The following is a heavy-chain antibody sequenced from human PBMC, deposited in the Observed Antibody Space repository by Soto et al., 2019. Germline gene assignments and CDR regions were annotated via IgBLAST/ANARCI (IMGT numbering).Heavy chain of an antibody. J-gene: IGHJ4*02. CDR1: GFSFDTYG. CDR2: ISSLGCNK. D-gene: IGHD5-18*01. CDR3: AKAPGWRYSFGWAFDY. Sequence: QVQLVESGGGVVKPGKSLRLSCAASGFSFDTYGLHWVRQAPGKGLGGVAVISSLGCNKYYADSVKGRFTIPRDDSKNTVFLQMNSLRTEDTALYYCAKAPGWRYSFGWAFDYWGQGTLVTVSS. V-gene: IGHV3-30*18.